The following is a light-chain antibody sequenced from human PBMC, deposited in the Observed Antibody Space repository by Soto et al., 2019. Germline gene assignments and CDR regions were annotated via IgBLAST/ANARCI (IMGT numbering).Light chain of an antibody. CDR2: AAS. J-gene: IGKJ1*01. CDR1: QTISDY. V-gene: IGKV1-6*01. Sequence: IQMTQSPSSLSASVGDRVTITCRTSQTISDYLNWYQHKPGKAPKLLISAASSLQSGVPSRFSGSASGTDFTLTISSLQPEDFATYYCLQDYNYPRAFGQGTKVDIK. CDR3: LQDYNYPRA.